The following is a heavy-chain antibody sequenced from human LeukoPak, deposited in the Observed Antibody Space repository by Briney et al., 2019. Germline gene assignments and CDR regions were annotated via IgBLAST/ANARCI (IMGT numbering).Heavy chain of an antibody. CDR2: IYYSGST. D-gene: IGHD2-15*01. Sequence: ASETLSLTCTVSGGSISSSSYYWGWIRQPPGKGLEWIGSIYYSGSTYYNPSLKSRVTISVDTSKNQFSLKLSSVTAADTAVYYCARQPPAWAATRNWFDPWGQGTLVTVSS. V-gene: IGHV4-39*07. J-gene: IGHJ5*02. CDR3: ARQPPAWAATRNWFDP. CDR1: GGSISSSSYY.